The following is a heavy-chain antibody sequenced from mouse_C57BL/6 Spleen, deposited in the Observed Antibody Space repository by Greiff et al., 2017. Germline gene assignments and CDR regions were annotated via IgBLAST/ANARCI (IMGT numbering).Heavy chain of an antibody. V-gene: IGHV1-55*01. J-gene: IGHJ3*01. CDR1: GYTFTSYW. CDR2: IYPGSGST. Sequence: QVQLQQPGAELVKPGASVKMSCKASGYTFTSYWITWVKQRPGQGLEWIGDIYPGSGSTNYNEKFKSKATLTVDTSSSTAYMQLSSLTSEDSAVYYCARRVYDYDAAWFAYWGQGTLVTVSA. D-gene: IGHD2-4*01. CDR3: ARRVYDYDAAWFAY.